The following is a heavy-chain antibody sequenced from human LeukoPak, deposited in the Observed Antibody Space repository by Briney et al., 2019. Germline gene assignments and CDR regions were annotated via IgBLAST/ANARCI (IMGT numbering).Heavy chain of an antibody. V-gene: IGHV4-30-2*01. J-gene: IGHJ4*02. CDR2: IYHSGST. Sequence: PSQTLSLTCAVSGGSISSGGYSWSCIRQPPGKGLEWIGYIYHSGSTYYNPSLKSRVTISVDRSKNQFSLKLSSVTAADTAVYYCARASDSSGYYWFDYWGQGTLVTVSS. CDR3: ARASDSSGYYWFDY. D-gene: IGHD3-22*01. CDR1: GGSISSGGYS.